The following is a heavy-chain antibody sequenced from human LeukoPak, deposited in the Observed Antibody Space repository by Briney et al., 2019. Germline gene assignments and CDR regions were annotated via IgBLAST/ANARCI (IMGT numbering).Heavy chain of an antibody. CDR2: ISYDGSNK. Sequence: GGSLRLSCAASGFTFSSYAMHWVRQAPGKGLEWVAVISYDGSNKYYADSVKGRFTISRDNSKNTLYLQMNSLRAEDTAVYYCARDRIGYYDFWSGYRSWFDPWGQGTLVTVSS. J-gene: IGHJ5*02. D-gene: IGHD3-3*01. CDR1: GFTFSSYA. V-gene: IGHV3-30*01. CDR3: ARDRIGYYDFWSGYRSWFDP.